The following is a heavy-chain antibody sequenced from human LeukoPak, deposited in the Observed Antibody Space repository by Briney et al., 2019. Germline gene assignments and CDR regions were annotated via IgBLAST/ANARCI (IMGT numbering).Heavy chain of an antibody. CDR1: GFTFTSYS. D-gene: IGHD1-26*01. V-gene: IGHV3-23*01. J-gene: IGHJ4*02. CDR3: AKGGKWDVTPFDY. CDR2: ISGGGGST. Sequence: GGSLRLSCAASGFTFTSYSMDWVRQAPGKGLEWVSTISGGGGSTYYADSVKGRFTISRDNSKNTLYLQVDSLRAEDTAVYYCAKGGKWDVTPFDYWGQGTLVTVSS.